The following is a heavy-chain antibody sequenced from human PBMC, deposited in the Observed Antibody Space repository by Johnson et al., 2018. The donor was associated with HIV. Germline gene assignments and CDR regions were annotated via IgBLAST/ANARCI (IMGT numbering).Heavy chain of an antibody. CDR1: GFTFSNYA. D-gene: IGHD2-15*01. CDR3: SKEDCSAIVCSDDGFHL. V-gene: IGHV3-30*04. Sequence: VQLVESGGGVVQPGRSLRLSCAASGFTFSNYAMHWVRQAPGKGLEWVAVISYDGSNTYYADSVKGRFTISRDNSKNMTNLQMNGLSGEDTAVYYCSKEDCSAIVCSDDGFHLWGQGKMDTLSS. J-gene: IGHJ3*01. CDR2: ISYDGSNT.